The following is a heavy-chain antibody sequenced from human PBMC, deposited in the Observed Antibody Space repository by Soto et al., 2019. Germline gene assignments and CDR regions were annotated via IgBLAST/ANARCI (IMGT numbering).Heavy chain of an antibody. Sequence: TLSLTCSVSGGSISNYYWSWIRQSPGKGLEWIGYIYYNGNTHYNPSLRSRVTMSVDTSKNQFSLKLSSVTAADTAVYYCARDYYDSSGYYYGKDVWGQGTTVTVSS. CDR3: ARDYYDSSGYYYGKDV. J-gene: IGHJ6*02. D-gene: IGHD3-22*01. CDR2: IYYNGNT. CDR1: GGSISNYY. V-gene: IGHV4-59*01.